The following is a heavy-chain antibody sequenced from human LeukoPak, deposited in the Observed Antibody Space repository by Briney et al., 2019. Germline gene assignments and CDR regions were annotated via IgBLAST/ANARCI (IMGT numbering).Heavy chain of an antibody. CDR1: GFTFSSYA. D-gene: IGHD6-19*01. V-gene: IGHV3-30*04. CDR2: ISYDGSNK. Sequence: AGGSLRLSCAASGFTFSSYAMHWVRQAPGKGLEGVAVISYDGSNKYYADSVKGRFTISRDNSKNTLYLQMNSLRAEDTAVYYCARGIAVAGKGYYYGMDVWGKGTTVTVSS. CDR3: ARGIAVAGKGYYYGMDV. J-gene: IGHJ6*04.